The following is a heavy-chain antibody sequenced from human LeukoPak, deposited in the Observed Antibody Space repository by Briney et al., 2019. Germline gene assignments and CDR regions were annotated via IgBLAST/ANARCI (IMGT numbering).Heavy chain of an antibody. V-gene: IGHV1-69*01. CDR2: IIPIFGTA. J-gene: IGHJ5*02. D-gene: IGHD2-15*01. CDR3: ARESGCSGGSCYPNWFDP. Sequence: SVKVSCKASGGTFSSYAISWVRQAPGQGLEWMGGIIPIFGTANYAQKFQGRVTITADESTSTAYMELSSLRSEDTAVYYCARESGCSGGSCYPNWFDPWGQGTLSPSPQ. CDR1: GGTFSSYA.